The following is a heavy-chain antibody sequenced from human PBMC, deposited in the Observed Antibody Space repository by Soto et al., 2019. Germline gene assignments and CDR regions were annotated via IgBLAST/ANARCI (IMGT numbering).Heavy chain of an antibody. CDR2: ISSSSSYI. J-gene: IGHJ4*02. V-gene: IGHV3-21*01. CDR3: ASRYSSGWDFDY. Sequence: EVQLVESGGGLVKPGGSLRLSCAASGFTFSSYSMNWVRQAPGKGLEWVSSISSSSSYIYYADSVKGRFTISRDNAKNSLYLQMNSLRAEDTAVYYCASRYSSGWDFDYWGQGTLVTVSS. D-gene: IGHD6-19*01. CDR1: GFTFSSYS.